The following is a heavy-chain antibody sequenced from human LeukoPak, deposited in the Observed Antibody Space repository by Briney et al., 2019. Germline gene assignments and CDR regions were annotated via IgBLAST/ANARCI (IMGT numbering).Heavy chain of an antibody. CDR2: ISGSGDST. V-gene: IGHV3-23*01. D-gene: IGHD2-2*01. CDR1: GFTFSNYA. CDR3: ASEGYCDSTSCYDFDY. Sequence: GGSLRLSCAASGFTFSNYAMRWVRQAPGNGLEWVSGISGSGDSTYYADSVKGRFTTSRDNSKNTLYLQMNSLRAEDTAVYYCASEGYCDSTSCYDFDYWGQGTLVTVSP. J-gene: IGHJ4*02.